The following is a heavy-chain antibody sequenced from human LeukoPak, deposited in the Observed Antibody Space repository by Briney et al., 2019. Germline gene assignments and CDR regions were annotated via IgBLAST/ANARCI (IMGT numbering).Heavy chain of an antibody. D-gene: IGHD3-22*01. CDR2: IIPIFGTA. J-gene: IGHJ4*02. Sequence: SVKVSCKASGGTFSSYAISWVRQAPGQGLEWMGGIIPIFGTANYAQKFQGRVTITTDESTSTAYMELSSLRSEDTAVYYCARAKFYYDSSGYYYIFDYWGQGTLVTVSS. CDR1: GGTFSSYA. CDR3: ARAKFYYDSSGYYYIFDY. V-gene: IGHV1-69*05.